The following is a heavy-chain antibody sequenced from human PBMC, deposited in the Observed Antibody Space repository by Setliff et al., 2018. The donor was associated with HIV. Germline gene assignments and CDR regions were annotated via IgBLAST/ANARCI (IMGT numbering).Heavy chain of an antibody. Sequence: PGGSLRLSCAASGFTFSDYSMTWVRQAPGKGLEWVSVIYSDGSNTYYADSVKGRFTISRDNSKNTLYLQMNSLRAEDTAVYYCARDRYEDRAFDYWGQGTLVTVSS. D-gene: IGHD1-20*01. J-gene: IGHJ4*02. CDR1: GFTFSDYS. CDR3: ARDRYEDRAFDY. V-gene: IGHV3-NL1*01. CDR2: IYSDGSNT.